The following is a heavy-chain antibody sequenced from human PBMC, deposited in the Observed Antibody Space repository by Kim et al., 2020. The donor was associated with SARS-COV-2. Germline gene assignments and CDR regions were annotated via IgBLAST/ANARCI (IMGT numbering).Heavy chain of an antibody. Sequence: GESLKISCKASGYTFTSYWIGWVRQMPGKGLEWMGIIYPDESDTTYSPSFQGQVTISADKSISTAYLQWSSLKASDTATYYCARASYYYVCSGYYYFAYW. V-gene: IGHV5-51*01. D-gene: IGHD3-22*01. J-gene: IGHJ4*01. CDR1: GYTFTSYW. CDR2: IYPDESDT. CDR3: ARASYYYVCSGYYYFAY.